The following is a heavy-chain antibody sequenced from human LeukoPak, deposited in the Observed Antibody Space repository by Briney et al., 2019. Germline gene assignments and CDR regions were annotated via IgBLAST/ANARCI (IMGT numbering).Heavy chain of an antibody. CDR1: GYSFTSYW. CDR3: ARHYDILTGYYGYFDY. J-gene: IGHJ4*02. CDR2: IYPGDSDT. Sequence: GESLKISCKGSGYSFTSYWIGWVRQMPGKGLEWMGIIYPGDSDTRYSPSFQGQVTISADKSISTAYLQWSSLKALDTAMYYCARHYDILTGYYGYFDYWGQGTLVTVSS. V-gene: IGHV5-51*01. D-gene: IGHD3-9*01.